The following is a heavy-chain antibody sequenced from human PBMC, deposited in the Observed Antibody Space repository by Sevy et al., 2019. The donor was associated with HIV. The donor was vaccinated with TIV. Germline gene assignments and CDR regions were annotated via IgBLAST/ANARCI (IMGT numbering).Heavy chain of an antibody. D-gene: IGHD3-3*01. CDR1: GFTFSSYA. CDR3: ARALRVLRFLEWLTNDY. CDR2: ISYDGSNK. Sequence: GGSLRLSCAASGFTFSSYAMHWVRQAPGKGLEWVAVISYDGSNKYYADSVKGRFTISRDNSKNTLYLQMNSLRAEDTAVYYCARALRVLRFLEWLTNDYWGQGTLLTVSS. V-gene: IGHV3-30-3*01. J-gene: IGHJ4*02.